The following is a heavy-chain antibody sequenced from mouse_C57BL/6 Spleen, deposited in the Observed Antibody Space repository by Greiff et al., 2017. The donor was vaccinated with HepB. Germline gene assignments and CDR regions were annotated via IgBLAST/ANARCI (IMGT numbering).Heavy chain of an antibody. D-gene: IGHD2-1*01. CDR2: INPNNGGT. J-gene: IGHJ4*01. V-gene: IGHV1-26*01. Sequence: VQLQQSGPELVKPGASVKISCKASGYTFTDYYMNWVKQSHGKSLEWIGDINPNNGGTSYNQKFKGKATLSVDKSSSTAYMEIRSLTSEDSAVYYSARWDVNYWYAMAYWGQGTSVTVSS. CDR3: ARWDVNYWYAMAY. CDR1: GYTFTDYY.